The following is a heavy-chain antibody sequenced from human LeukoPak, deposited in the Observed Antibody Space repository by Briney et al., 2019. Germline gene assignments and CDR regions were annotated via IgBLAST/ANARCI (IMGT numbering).Heavy chain of an antibody. CDR1: GGSISSYY. J-gene: IGHJ5*02. CDR2: IYTSGST. D-gene: IGHD3-22*01. V-gene: IGHV4-4*07. Sequence: SETLSLTCTVSGGSISSYYWSWIRQPAGKGLEWIGRIYTSGSTNYNPSLKSRVTMSVDTSKNQFSLKLSSVTAADTAVYYCARVGYYDSSGLGWFDPWGQGTLVTVSS. CDR3: ARVGYYDSSGLGWFDP.